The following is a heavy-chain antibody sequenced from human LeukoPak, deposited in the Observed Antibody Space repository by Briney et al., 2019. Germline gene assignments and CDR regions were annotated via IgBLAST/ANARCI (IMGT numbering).Heavy chain of an antibody. V-gene: IGHV1-18*01. Sequence: GASVKVSCKASGYTFTSYAVGWVRQAPGQGLEWMGWISAYNGNTNYPQKLQGRVTMTTDTSTSTAYMELRSLRSDDTAVYYCARDLLVDSSGHYYLAAYWGQGTLVTVSS. CDR2: ISAYNGNT. CDR3: ARDLLVDSSGHYYLAAY. D-gene: IGHD3-22*01. J-gene: IGHJ4*02. CDR1: GYTFTSYA.